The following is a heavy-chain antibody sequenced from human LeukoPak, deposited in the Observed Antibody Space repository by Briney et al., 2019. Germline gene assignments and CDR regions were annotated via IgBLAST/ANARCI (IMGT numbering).Heavy chain of an antibody. CDR3: ARGQRPSITIFGVVTRKCYFDY. CDR2: MNPNSGNT. J-gene: IGHJ4*02. CDR1: GYTFTSYD. Sequence: ASVKVSCKASGYTFTSYDINWVRQATGQGLEWMGWMNPNSGNTGYAQKFQGRVTMTRNTSISTAYMELRSLRSEDTAVYYCARGQRPSITIFGVVTRKCYFDYWGQGTLVTVSS. D-gene: IGHD3-3*01. V-gene: IGHV1-8*01.